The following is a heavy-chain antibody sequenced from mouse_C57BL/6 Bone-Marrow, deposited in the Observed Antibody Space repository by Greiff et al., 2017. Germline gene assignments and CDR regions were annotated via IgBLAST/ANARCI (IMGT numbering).Heavy chain of an antibody. CDR3: TTWGWLLYYFDY. CDR1: GFNIKDDY. CDR2: IDPENGDT. J-gene: IGHJ2*01. D-gene: IGHD2-3*01. Sequence: VQLQQSGAELVRPGASVKLSCTASGFNIKDDYMHWVKQRPEQGLEWIGWIDPENGDTEYASKFQGKATITAAPSSNPTYLQLSSLTSEDTAVYYCTTWGWLLYYFDYWGQGTTLTVSS. V-gene: IGHV14-4*01.